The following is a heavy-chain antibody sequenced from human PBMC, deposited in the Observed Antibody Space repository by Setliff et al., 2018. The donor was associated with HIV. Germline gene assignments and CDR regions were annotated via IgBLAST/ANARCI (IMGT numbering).Heavy chain of an antibody. CDR3: ARAQVVAPTNNWFDF. J-gene: IGHJ5*01. D-gene: IGHD2-15*01. CDR2: INHSGST. Sequence: PSETLSLTCAVYGGSFSGYYWSWIRQPPGKGLEWIGEINHSGSTNYNPSLKSRVTISVDTSKNQFSLKLSSVTAADTAMYYCARAQVVAPTNNWFDFWGQGTLVTVSS. V-gene: IGHV4-34*01. CDR1: GGSFSGYY.